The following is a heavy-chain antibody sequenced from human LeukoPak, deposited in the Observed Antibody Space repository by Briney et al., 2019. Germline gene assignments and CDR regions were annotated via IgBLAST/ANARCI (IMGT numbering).Heavy chain of an antibody. V-gene: IGHV3-48*01. D-gene: IGHD4-17*01. CDR3: ARPFGRYGDYENYYFDY. J-gene: IGHJ4*02. CDR2: ISSSSSSI. CDR1: GFTFSSYS. Sequence: GGSLRLSSAASGFTFSSYSMNWVRQAPGKGLEWVSYISSSSSSIYYADSVKGRFTISRDNAKNSLYLQMNSLRAEDTAVYYCARPFGRYGDYENYYFDYWGQGTLVTVSS.